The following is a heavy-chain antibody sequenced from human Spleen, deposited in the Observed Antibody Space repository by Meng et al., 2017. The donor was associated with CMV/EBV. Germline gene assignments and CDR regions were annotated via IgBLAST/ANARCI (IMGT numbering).Heavy chain of an antibody. CDR2: INPNSGGT. Sequence: CCNASGYRFTGYYMQWVRQAPGQGVEWMGWINPNSGGTNYARKFQGSVIMPRDTSISTAYMELSRLRSDDTAVYYCARDDGMVSDYWGQGTLVTVSS. V-gene: IGHV1-2*02. J-gene: IGHJ4*02. D-gene: IGHD1-14*01. CDR1: GYRFTGYY. CDR3: ARDDGMVSDY.